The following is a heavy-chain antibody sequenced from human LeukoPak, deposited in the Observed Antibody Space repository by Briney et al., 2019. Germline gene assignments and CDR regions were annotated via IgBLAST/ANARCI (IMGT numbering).Heavy chain of an antibody. CDR3: ARVKRHHMIVVVKDAFDI. CDR1: GFTFSSYS. J-gene: IGHJ3*02. V-gene: IGHV3-21*01. D-gene: IGHD3-22*01. Sequence: GGSLRLSCAASGFTFSSYSMNWVRQAPGKGLEWVSSISSSSSYIYYADSVKGRFTISRDNAKNSLYLQMNSPRAEDTAVYYCARVKRHHMIVVVKDAFDIWGQGTMVTVSS. CDR2: ISSSSSYI.